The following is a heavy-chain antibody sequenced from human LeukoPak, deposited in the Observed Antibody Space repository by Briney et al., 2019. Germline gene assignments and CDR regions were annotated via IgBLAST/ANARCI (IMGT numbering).Heavy chain of an antibody. CDR2: ISAYNGNT. D-gene: IGHD3-10*01. CDR1: GYTFTSYG. V-gene: IGHV1-18*01. CDR3: ARDVYGSGSYYIVRWFDP. Sequence: ASVKVSCKASGYTFTSYGISWVRQAPGQGLEWMGWISAYNGNTNYAQKLQGRVTMTTDTSTSTAYMELRSLRSDDTAVYYCARDVYGSGSYYIVRWFDPWGQGTLVTVSS. J-gene: IGHJ5*02.